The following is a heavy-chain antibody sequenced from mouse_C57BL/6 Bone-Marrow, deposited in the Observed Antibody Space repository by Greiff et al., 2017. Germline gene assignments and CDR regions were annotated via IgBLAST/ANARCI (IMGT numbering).Heavy chain of an antibody. CDR1: GYTFTDHI. J-gene: IGHJ4*01. D-gene: IGHD2-4*01. CDR3: GRLYDYDEEDAMDY. CDR2: IYPVSGET. Sequence: QLQQSGAELASPGASVTLSCKASGYTFTDHIMNWVKKRPGQGLEWIGRIYPVSGETNYNQKFMGKATFSVDRSSSTVYMVLNSLTSEHPAVYYWGRLYDYDEEDAMDYWGQGTSVTVAS. V-gene: IGHV1-11*01.